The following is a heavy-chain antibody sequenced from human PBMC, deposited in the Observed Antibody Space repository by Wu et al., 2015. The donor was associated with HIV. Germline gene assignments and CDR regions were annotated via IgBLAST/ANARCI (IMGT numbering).Heavy chain of an antibody. CDR3: ARDHQGRRDV. D-gene: IGHD2-2*01. Sequence: QVQLAQLGVEVRKPGASVKISCKASGYTFTRYYVHWVRQAPGQGLEWMGIINPSGGSTSYAQKFPGRVTMTGDTSTSTVYMEMDNLRSDDTAVYYCARDHQGRRDVWGQGTTVIVSS. V-gene: IGHV1-46*01. J-gene: IGHJ6*02. CDR1: GYTFTRYY. CDR2: INPSGGST.